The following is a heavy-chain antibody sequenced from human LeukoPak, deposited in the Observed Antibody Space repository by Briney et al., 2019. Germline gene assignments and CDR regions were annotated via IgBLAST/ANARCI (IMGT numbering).Heavy chain of an antibody. V-gene: IGHV3-33*01. Sequence: RTGGSLRLSCSASGFNFETHAMHWVRQAPGKGLEWVAMIWRGGNYKLYADPVKGRISISRDDSRSAMYLQMDSLRGEDAAVYYCVTDPPRSGWAFWSWGQGALVTVSS. D-gene: IGHD6-19*01. J-gene: IGHJ5*02. CDR1: GFNFETHA. CDR2: IWRGGNYK. CDR3: VTDPPRSGWAFWS.